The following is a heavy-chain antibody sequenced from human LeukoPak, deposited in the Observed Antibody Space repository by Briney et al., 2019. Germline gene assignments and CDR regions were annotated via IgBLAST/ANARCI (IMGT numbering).Heavy chain of an antibody. CDR3: ARVYYDFWSGSQYYMDV. D-gene: IGHD3-3*01. Sequence: SETLSLTCAVYGGSLSGYYWSWISQPPGKGMEWIGEINHSGRTNYNPSLKSRVTISVDTSKNQFSLKLSSVTAADTAVYYCARVYYDFWSGSQYYMDVWGKGTTVTVSS. J-gene: IGHJ6*03. CDR2: INHSGRT. CDR1: GGSLSGYY. V-gene: IGHV4-34*01.